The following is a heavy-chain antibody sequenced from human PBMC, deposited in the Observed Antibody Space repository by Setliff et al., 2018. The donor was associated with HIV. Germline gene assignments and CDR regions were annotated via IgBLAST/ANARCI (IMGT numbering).Heavy chain of an antibody. CDR1: GFTFSNYA. J-gene: IGHJ4*02. V-gene: IGHV3-23*01. CDR3: AKEVSGGGWPRWGDQ. CDR2: ISSSGINT. Sequence: GGSLRLSCAASGFTFSNYAMTWVRQAAGKGLEWVSAISSSGINTYYIDSVKGRFIISRDNSRNTLYLQLNSLRVEDTAVYFCAKEVSGGGWPRWGDQWGQGTQVTVSS. D-gene: IGHD6-19*01.